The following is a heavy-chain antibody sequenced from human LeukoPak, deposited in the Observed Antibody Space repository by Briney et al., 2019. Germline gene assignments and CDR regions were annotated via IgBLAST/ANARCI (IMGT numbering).Heavy chain of an antibody. D-gene: IGHD5-12*01. V-gene: IGHV1-8*03. J-gene: IGHJ6*03. CDR2: MNPNSGNT. CDR1: GYTFTSYD. Sequence: GASVKVSCKASGYTFTSYDINWVRQATGQGREWMGWMNPNSGNTGYAQKFQGRVTITRNTSISTAYMELSSLRSEDTAVYYCARGPYSGYVLYYYYYYMDVWGKGTTVTISS. CDR3: ARGPYSGYVLYYYYYYMDV.